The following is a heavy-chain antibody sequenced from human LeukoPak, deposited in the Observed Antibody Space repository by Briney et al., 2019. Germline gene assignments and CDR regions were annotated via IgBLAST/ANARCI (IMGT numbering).Heavy chain of an antibody. CDR3: ARDSSDTAMVY. D-gene: IGHD5-18*01. V-gene: IGHV3-66*01. J-gene: IGHJ4*02. Sequence: GGSLGLSCAASGFTVSSNYMSWVRQAPGKGLEWVSVIYSGGSTYYADSVKGRFTISRDNSKNTLYLQMNSLRAEDTAVYYCARDSSDTAMVYWGQGTLVTVSS. CDR2: IYSGGST. CDR1: GFTVSSNY.